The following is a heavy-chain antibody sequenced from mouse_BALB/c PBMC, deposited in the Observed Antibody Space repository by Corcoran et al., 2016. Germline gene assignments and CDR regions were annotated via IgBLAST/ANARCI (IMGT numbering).Heavy chain of an antibody. CDR2: INTHSGVP. CDR3: ADWYFDV. CDR1: GYTFTTAG. V-gene: IGHV9-4*02. Sequence: QIQLVQSGPELKKPGETVRISCKASGYTFTTAGMQWVQKMPGKGLKWIGWINTHSGVPKYAEDFKGRFAFSLETSASTAYLQISNLKNEDMATYFCADWYFDVWGAGTTVTVSS. J-gene: IGHJ1*01.